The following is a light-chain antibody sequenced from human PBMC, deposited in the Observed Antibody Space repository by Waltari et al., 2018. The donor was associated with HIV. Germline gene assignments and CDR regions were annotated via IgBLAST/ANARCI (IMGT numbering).Light chain of an antibody. CDR3: QQCYSTVWT. J-gene: IGKJ1*01. Sequence: DIVMTQFPQSLAVSLGERATISCKSRHSLLHTYNNNTYLSWFQKKPGQPPKLLIYWASTRQSGVSDRFIGSGSGTNFTLTINSLQAEDVAAYYCQQCYSTVWTFGQGTKVEVK. CDR1: HSLLHTYNNNTY. V-gene: IGKV4-1*01. CDR2: WAS.